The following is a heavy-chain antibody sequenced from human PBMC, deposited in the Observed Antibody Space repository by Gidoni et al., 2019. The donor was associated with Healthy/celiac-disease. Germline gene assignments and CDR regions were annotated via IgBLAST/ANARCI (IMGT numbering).Heavy chain of an antibody. CDR1: GFTFSSYA. V-gene: IGHV3-23*01. J-gene: IGHJ5*02. CDR3: AKGRPSRVLEWFIGFDP. CDR2: ISGSGGST. D-gene: IGHD3-3*01. Sequence: EVQLLESGGGLVQPGGSLRLSCAASGFTFSSYAMSWVRQAPGKGLEWVSAISGSGGSTYYADSVKGRFTISRDNSKNTLYLQMNSLRAEDTAVYYCAKGRPSRVLEWFIGFDPWGQGTLVTVSS.